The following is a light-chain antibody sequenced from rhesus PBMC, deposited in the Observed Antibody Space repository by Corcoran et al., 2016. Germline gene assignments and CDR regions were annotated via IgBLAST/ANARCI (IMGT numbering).Light chain of an antibody. V-gene: IGKV1-36*02. Sequence: DIQMTQSPSSLSASVGDRVTITCRASQGISDYLSWYQQKTGKAPKRLIYAASSLESGVPSRFSGSGSGTEFNLTISSLQPEDFAAYYCLQGYSTPFTFGPGTKLDIK. CDR2: AAS. CDR3: LQGYSTPFT. CDR1: QGISDY. J-gene: IGKJ3*01.